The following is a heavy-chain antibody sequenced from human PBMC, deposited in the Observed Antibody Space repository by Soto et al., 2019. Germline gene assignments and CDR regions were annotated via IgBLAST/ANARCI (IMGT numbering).Heavy chain of an antibody. V-gene: IGHV1-69*01. CDR1: GGTFSSYA. CDR3: ARQVGIGRFLY. Sequence: QVQLVQSGAEVKKPGSSVKVSCKASGGTFSSYAISWVRQAPGQGLEWMGGIIPIVGTANYAQKFQGRVTLTADESPSTAYMELRSLRYEDTAVYSCARQVGIGRFLYWGQGTLVTVSS. D-gene: IGHD2-15*01. CDR2: IIPIVGTA. J-gene: IGHJ4*02.